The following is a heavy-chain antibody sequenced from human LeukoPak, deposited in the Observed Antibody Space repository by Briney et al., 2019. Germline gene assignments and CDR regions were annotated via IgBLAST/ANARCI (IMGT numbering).Heavy chain of an antibody. CDR2: MFYSGST. J-gene: IGHJ4*02. D-gene: IGHD6-19*01. CDR3: ARVARDPVQRMYSSGWYDY. CDR1: GGSIRSYTYY. V-gene: IGHV4-39*01. Sequence: SSETLSLTCTVSGGSIRSYTYYWGWIRQPPGKGLEWIGNMFYSGSTYYNPSLKSRVTISVDTSKNQFSLKLSSVTAADTAVYYCARVARDPVQRMYSSGWYDYWGQGTLVTVSS.